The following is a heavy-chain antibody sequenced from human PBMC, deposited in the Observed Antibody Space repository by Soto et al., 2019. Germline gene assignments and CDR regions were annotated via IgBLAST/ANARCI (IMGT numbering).Heavy chain of an antibody. J-gene: IGHJ6*02. Sequence: QVQVVQSGAEVKKPGSSVKISCKASGRIFSSFPTSWVRQVPGQGLEWMGGVISASGSVTYAPKFQDRVTITADEATSTTYMELRSLRSEDTAVYYCARVGSCLSSSCLYYGMDVWGQGTTVIVSS. CDR2: VISASGSV. CDR1: GRIFSSFP. D-gene: IGHD2-2*01. CDR3: ARVGSCLSSSCLYYGMDV. V-gene: IGHV1-69*01.